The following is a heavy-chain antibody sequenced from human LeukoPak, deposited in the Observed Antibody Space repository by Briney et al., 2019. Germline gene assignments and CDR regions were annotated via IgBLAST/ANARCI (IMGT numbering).Heavy chain of an antibody. Sequence: GGSLRLSCAASGFTFDDYTMHWVRQAPGKGLEWVSLISWDGGSTYYADSVKGRFTISRDNSKNSLYLQMNSLRTVDTALYYCAKAEGIAAAGYFDYWGQGTLVSVSS. J-gene: IGHJ4*02. D-gene: IGHD6-13*01. CDR3: AKAEGIAAAGYFDY. CDR1: GFTFDDYT. CDR2: ISWDGGST. V-gene: IGHV3-43*01.